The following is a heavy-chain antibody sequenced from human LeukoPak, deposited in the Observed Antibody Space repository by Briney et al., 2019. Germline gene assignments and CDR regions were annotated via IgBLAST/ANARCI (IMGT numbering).Heavy chain of an antibody. J-gene: IGHJ3*02. V-gene: IGHV3-23*01. CDR3: AKDPPRFDWPTPDAFDI. Sequence: GGSLRLSCAASGFTFSSYAMSWVRQAPGKGLEWVSAISGSGGSTYYADSVKGRFTISRDNSKNTLYLQMNSLRAEDTAVYYCAKDPPRFDWPTPDAFDIWGQGTMVTVSS. D-gene: IGHD3-9*01. CDR2: ISGSGGST. CDR1: GFTFSSYA.